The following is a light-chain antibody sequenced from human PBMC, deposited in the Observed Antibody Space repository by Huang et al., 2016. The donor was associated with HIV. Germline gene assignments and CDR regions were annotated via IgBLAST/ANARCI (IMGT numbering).Light chain of an antibody. V-gene: IGKV1-39*01. CDR1: QRISTY. CDR3: QQTYSTAIT. Sequence: DIQMTQSPSSLSASVGDRVTITCRASQRISTYLNWYQQKPGKAPKLLIFAAATLQRGVPSTFSDSGSGTDVTLTISSLQPEDFATYYCQQTYSTAITFGQGTRLEIK. CDR2: AAA. J-gene: IGKJ5*01.